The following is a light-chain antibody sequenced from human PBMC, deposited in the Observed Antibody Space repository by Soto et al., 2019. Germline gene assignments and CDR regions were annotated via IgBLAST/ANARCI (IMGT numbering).Light chain of an antibody. Sequence: DIQMTQSPSSLSASVGDRVTITCRASQSIRTYLNWYQQKPGKAPNLLIYAASNLQSGVPSRFSGSGSGTDFSLTITSLEPEDFATYYCQQSYSTPYTFGQGTKVEIE. V-gene: IGKV1-39*01. CDR3: QQSYSTPYT. CDR1: QSIRTY. CDR2: AAS. J-gene: IGKJ2*01.